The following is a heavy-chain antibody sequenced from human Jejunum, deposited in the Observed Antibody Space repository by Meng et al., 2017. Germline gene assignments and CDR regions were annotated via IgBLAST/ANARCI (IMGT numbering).Heavy chain of an antibody. CDR2: IYKTGSL. V-gene: IGHV4-38-2*01. D-gene: IGHD4/OR15-4a*01. CDR1: GYFISRDYY. J-gene: IGHJ4*02. Sequence: SETLSPTCALSGYFISRDYYWGWIRQPPGKRLEWIASIYKTGSLYYSPSLKSRVTISLDTSKTQFSLKMGSVTAADTAVYYSASGTKLTYFDHWGQGTLVTVSS. CDR3: ASGTKLTYFDH.